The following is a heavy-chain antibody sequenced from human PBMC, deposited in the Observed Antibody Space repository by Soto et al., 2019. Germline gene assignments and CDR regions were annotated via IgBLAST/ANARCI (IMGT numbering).Heavy chain of an antibody. CDR3: ARGSTVLRFLEWLLDY. CDR2: ISAYNGNT. V-gene: IGHV1-18*01. CDR1: GYTFTSYG. J-gene: IGHJ4*02. D-gene: IGHD3-3*01. Sequence: ASVKVSCKASGYTFTSYGISWVRQAPGQGLEWMGWISAYNGNTNYAQKLQGRVTMTTDTSTSTAYMELRSLRSDDTAVYYCARGSTVLRFLEWLLDYCGQGTLVTVSS.